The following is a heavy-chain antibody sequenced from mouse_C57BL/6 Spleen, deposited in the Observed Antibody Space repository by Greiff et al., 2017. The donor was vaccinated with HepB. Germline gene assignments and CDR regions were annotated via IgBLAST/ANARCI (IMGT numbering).Heavy chain of an antibody. D-gene: IGHD3-2*02. V-gene: IGHV1-7*01. Sequence: QVQLQQSGAELAKPGASVKLSCKASGYTFTSYWMHWVKPRPGQGLEWVGYINPSSGYTKYNQKFKDKATLTADKSSSTAYMQLSSLTYEDSAVYYCASLDSSGFYYFDYWGQGTTLTVSS. CDR1: GYTFTSYW. J-gene: IGHJ2*01. CDR2: INPSSGYT. CDR3: ASLDSSGFYYFDY.